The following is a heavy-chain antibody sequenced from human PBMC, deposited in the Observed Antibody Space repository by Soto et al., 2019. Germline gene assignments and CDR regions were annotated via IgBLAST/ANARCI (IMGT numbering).Heavy chain of an antibody. J-gene: IGHJ4*02. CDR3: AKDIPTDSSGENFDY. CDR2: ITDSGGST. Sequence: GGSLRLSCAASGFTLSSYAMNWVRQAPGKGLEWVSGITDSGGSTYYADSVKGRFIFSRDNPKNTVYLQMNSLRAEDTAVYYCAKDIPTDSSGENFDYWGQGTLVTVSS. CDR1: GFTLSSYA. D-gene: IGHD6-19*01. V-gene: IGHV3-23*01.